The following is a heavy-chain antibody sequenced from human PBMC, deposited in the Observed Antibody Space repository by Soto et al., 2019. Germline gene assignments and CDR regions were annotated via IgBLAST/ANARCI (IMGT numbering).Heavy chain of an antibody. Sequence: GESLKISCKGSGYSFTSYWIGWVRQMAGKGLEWMGIIYPGDSDTRYSPSFQGQVTISADKSISTAYLQWSSLKASDTAMYYCARGPLLRFLECSLYYMDVWGKGTTVPVSS. CDR2: IYPGDSDT. CDR3: ARGPLLRFLECSLYYMDV. CDR1: GYSFTSYW. V-gene: IGHV5-51*01. J-gene: IGHJ6*03. D-gene: IGHD3-3*01.